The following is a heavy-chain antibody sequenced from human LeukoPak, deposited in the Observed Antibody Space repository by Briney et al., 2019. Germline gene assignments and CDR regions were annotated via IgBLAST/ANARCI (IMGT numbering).Heavy chain of an antibody. CDR2: INTNTGNP. Sequence: GASVKVSCKASGYTFTSYAMNWVRQAPGQGLEWMGWINTNTGNPTYAQGFTGRFVFSLDTSVSTAYLQISSLKAEDTAVYYCARDQEWTSQSWFDPWGQGTLVTVSS. CDR1: GYTFTSYA. CDR3: ARDQEWTSQSWFDP. V-gene: IGHV7-4-1*02. J-gene: IGHJ5*02. D-gene: IGHD3-3*01.